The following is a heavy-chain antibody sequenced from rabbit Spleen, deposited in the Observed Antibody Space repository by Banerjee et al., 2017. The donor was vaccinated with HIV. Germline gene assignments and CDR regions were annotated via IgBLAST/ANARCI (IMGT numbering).Heavy chain of an antibody. CDR2: ISAGSTTGT. CDR1: GFTLSGYW. Sequence: QSLEESGGGLVQPEGSLTLTCTASGFTLSGYWMCWVRQAPGKGLEWIACISAGSTTGTYYASWAKGRFTCSKTSSTTVTLQMTSLTVADTATYFCARDTGSSFSSYGMDLWGPGTLVTVS. V-gene: IGHV1S40*01. D-gene: IGHD8-1*01. J-gene: IGHJ6*01. CDR3: ARDTGSSFSSYGMDL.